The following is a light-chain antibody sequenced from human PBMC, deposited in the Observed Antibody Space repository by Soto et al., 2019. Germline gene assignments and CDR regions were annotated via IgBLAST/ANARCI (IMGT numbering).Light chain of an antibody. J-gene: IGKJ1*01. Sequence: DIVMTQSPDSLAVSLGERATINCKSSQSVLYSSNNMNYLAWYQQKPGQPPKLLFYLASTRESGVPDRFSGSCSGTDFTLSISSLQAEDVAVYYCQQYYRARSFGQGTRVEIK. V-gene: IGKV4-1*01. CDR3: QQYYRARS. CDR2: LAS. CDR1: QSVLYSSNNMNY.